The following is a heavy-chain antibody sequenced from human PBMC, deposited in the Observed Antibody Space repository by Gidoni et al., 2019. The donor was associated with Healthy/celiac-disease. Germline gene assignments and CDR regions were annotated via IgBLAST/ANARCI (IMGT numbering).Heavy chain of an antibody. CDR3: AAGLVFTESVDI. CDR1: GYTFTGYY. V-gene: IGHV1-2*02. D-gene: IGHD6-6*01. Sequence: QVQLVQSRAEVKKPGASVNVSCKASGYTFTGYYMPWVRQAPGQGLEWMGWINPNSGVTNYAQKFQGRVTMTRDTSISTAYLELSRLRSDDTAVYYCAAGLVFTESVDIWGQGTMVTVSS. CDR2: INPNSGVT. J-gene: IGHJ3*02.